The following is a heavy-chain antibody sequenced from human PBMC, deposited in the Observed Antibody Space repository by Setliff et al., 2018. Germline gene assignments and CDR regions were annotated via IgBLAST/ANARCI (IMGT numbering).Heavy chain of an antibody. CDR2: IYYSGST. CDR1: GDSMSSYY. CDR3: ARRATGRPVPEDY. D-gene: IGHD6-6*01. V-gene: IGHV4-59*08. J-gene: IGHJ4*02. Sequence: SETLSLTCNVSGDSMSSYYWSWIRQAPGKGLEWLGYIYYSGSTNYNPSLKSRVTISVDTSKNQFSLKLRSVTAADTAVYYCARRATGRPVPEDYWGQGTLVTVSS.